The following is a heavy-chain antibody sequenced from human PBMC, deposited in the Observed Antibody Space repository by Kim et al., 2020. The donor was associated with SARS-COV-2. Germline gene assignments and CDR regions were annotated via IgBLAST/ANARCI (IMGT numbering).Heavy chain of an antibody. D-gene: IGHD4-17*01. Sequence: GGSLRLSCAASGFTFSNAWMSWVRQAPWKGLEWVGRIKSKTDGGTTDYAAPVKGRFTISRDDSKNTVYLQMNSLKTEDTAVYYCTTDLHDFGDFDYWGQGTLVTVSS. V-gene: IGHV3-15*01. CDR3: TTDLHDFGDFDY. J-gene: IGHJ4*02. CDR2: IKSKTDGGTT. CDR1: GFTFSNAW.